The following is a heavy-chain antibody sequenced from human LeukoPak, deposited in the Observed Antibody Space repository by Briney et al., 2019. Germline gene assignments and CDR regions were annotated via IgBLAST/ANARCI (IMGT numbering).Heavy chain of an antibody. V-gene: IGHV3-9*01. Sequence: PGGSLRLSCAASGFTFDDYAMHWVRQAPGKGLEWVSGISWNSGSIGYADSVKGRFTISRDNAKNSLYLQMNSLRAEDTALYYCAKAQYYYDSVDAFDIWGQGTMVTVSS. CDR3: AKAQYYYDSVDAFDI. D-gene: IGHD3-22*01. J-gene: IGHJ3*02. CDR2: ISWNSGSI. CDR1: GFTFDDYA.